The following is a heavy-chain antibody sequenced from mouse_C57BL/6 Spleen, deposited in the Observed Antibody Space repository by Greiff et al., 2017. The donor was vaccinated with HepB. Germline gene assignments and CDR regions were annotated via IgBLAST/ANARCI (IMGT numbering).Heavy chain of an antibody. CDR3: ARGGLLRRREGYFDV. J-gene: IGHJ1*03. D-gene: IGHD1-2*01. Sequence: QVQLKQPGTELVKPGASVKLSCKASGYTFTSYWMHWVKQRPGQGLEWIGNINPSNGGTNYNEKFKSKATLTVDKSSSTAYMQLSSLTSEDSAVYYCARGGLLRRREGYFDVWGTGTTVTVSS. V-gene: IGHV1-53*01. CDR1: GYTFTSYW. CDR2: INPSNGGT.